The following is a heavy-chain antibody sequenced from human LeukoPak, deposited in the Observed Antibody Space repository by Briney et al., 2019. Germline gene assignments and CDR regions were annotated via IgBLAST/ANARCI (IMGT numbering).Heavy chain of an antibody. Sequence: GGSLRLSCAASGFTFSSYGMHWVRQAPGKGLEWVAVIWYDGSNKYYADSVKGRFTISRDNSKNTLYLQMNSLKTEDTAVYYCTTAVAGLTDFDYWGQGTLVTVSS. CDR1: GFTFSSYG. CDR3: TTAVAGLTDFDY. J-gene: IGHJ4*02. V-gene: IGHV3-33*01. CDR2: IWYDGSNK. D-gene: IGHD6-19*01.